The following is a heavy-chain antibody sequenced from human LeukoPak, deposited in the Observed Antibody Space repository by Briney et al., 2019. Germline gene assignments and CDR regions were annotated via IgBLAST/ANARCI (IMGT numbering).Heavy chain of an antibody. CDR2: IYYSGST. Sequence: SETLSLTCTVSGGSISSGGYYWSWIRQHPGKGLEWIGYIYYSGSTYYNPSLKSRVTISVDTSKNQFSLKLSSVTAADTAVYYCAKTLDLENDAFDIWGQGTMVTVSS. D-gene: IGHD3-3*01. CDR3: AKTLDLENDAFDI. V-gene: IGHV4-31*03. J-gene: IGHJ3*02. CDR1: GGSISSGGYY.